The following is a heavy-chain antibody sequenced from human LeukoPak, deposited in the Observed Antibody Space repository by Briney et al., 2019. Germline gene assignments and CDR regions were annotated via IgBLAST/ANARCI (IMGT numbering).Heavy chain of an antibody. J-gene: IGHJ4*02. V-gene: IGHV4-59*12. CDR1: GGSINSYY. D-gene: IGHD5-12*01. CDR3: ARVRGWLRIIDY. CDR2: IYYSGST. Sequence: PSETLSLTCTVSGGSINSYYWSWIRQPPGKGLEWIGYIYYSGSTNYNPSLKSRVTISVDTSKNQFSQKLSSVTAADTAVYYCARVRGWLRIIDYWGQGTLVTVSS.